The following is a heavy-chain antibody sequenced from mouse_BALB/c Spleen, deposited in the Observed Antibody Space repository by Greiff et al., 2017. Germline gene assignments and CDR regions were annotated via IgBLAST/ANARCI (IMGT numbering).Heavy chain of an antibody. CDR2: IYPGNVNT. CDR1: GYTFTSYY. J-gene: IGHJ2*01. D-gene: IGHD4-1*01. Sequence: QVQLQQSGPELVKPGASVRISCKASGYTFTSYYIHWVKQRPGQGLEWIGWIYPGNVNTKYNEKFKGKATLTADKSSSTAYMQLSSLTSEDSAVYFCAREGTGTGFDYWGQGTTLTVSS. V-gene: IGHV1S56*01. CDR3: AREGTGTGFDY.